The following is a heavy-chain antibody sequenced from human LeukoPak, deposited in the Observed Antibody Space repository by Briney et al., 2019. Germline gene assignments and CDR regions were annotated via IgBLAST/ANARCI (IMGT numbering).Heavy chain of an antibody. CDR1: GFTFSSYS. CDR2: ISSSSSYI. CDR3: ARSPTLYNWFDP. Sequence: GGSLRLSCAASGFTFSSYSLNWVRQAPGKGLEWVSSISSSSSYIYYADSAKGRFAISRDNAKNSLYLQMNSLRAEDTAVYYCARSPTLYNWFDPWGQGTLVTVSS. J-gene: IGHJ5*02. V-gene: IGHV3-21*01.